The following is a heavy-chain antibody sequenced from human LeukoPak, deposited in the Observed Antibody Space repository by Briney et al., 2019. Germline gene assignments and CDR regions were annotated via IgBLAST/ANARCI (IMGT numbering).Heavy chain of an antibody. Sequence: GRSLRFSCAVSGFTFSSYGMHWVRQAPGKGLEWVAVIWNDGSEKYHADSVKGRFTISRDNSKNTLYLQMNSLRAEDTAVYYCARGYCSSIGCATGWKFDYWGQGTLVTVSS. CDR1: GFTFSSYG. D-gene: IGHD2-2*01. V-gene: IGHV3-33*01. CDR2: IWNDGSEK. J-gene: IGHJ4*02. CDR3: ARGYCSSIGCATGWKFDY.